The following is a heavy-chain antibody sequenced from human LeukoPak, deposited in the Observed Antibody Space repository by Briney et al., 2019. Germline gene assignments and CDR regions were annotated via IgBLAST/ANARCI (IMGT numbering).Heavy chain of an antibody. J-gene: IGHJ4*02. CDR1: GGSISRSKW. Sequence: SETLSLTCGVSGGSISRSKWWSWGRQPPGKGLEWIGEIHHSGSTNYNPSLKSRVTISLDKSKNQFSLKLSSVTAADTAVYYCASGSGSYYPFDYWGQGTLVTVSS. CDR2: IHHSGST. D-gene: IGHD1-26*01. V-gene: IGHV4-4*02. CDR3: ASGSGSYYPFDY.